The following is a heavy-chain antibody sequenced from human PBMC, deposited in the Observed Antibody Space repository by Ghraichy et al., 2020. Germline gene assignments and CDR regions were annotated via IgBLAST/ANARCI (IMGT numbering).Heavy chain of an antibody. CDR1: GFTFSSYG. V-gene: IGHV3-30*03. CDR2: ISYDGSNK. Sequence: GGSLRLSCAASGFTFSSYGMHWVRQAPGKGLEWVAVISYDGSNKYYADSVKGRFTISRDNSKNTLYLQMNSLRAEDTAVYYCATSFGDWGQGTLVTVSS. J-gene: IGHJ4*02. D-gene: IGHD3-16*01. CDR3: ATSFGD.